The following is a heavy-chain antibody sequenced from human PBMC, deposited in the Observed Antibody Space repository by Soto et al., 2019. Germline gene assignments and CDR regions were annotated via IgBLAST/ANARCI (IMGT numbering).Heavy chain of an antibody. CDR2: TSTNNGDT. CDR1: GYTFTTFG. D-gene: IGHD2-15*01. CDR3: GREYCRGGRCYSPDY. J-gene: IGHJ4*02. Sequence: ASVKVSCKASGYTFTTFGISWVRQAPGQGLEWMGWTSTNNGDTYYAPRFQGRVTVTKDTSTRTAYMELRSLGSEDTAVYYCGREYCRGGRCYSPDYWGQGTLVTVSS. V-gene: IGHV1-18*01.